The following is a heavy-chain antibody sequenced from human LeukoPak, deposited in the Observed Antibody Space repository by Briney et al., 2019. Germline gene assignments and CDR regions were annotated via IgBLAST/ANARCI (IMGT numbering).Heavy chain of an antibody. J-gene: IGHJ4*02. CDR1: GFSFSSYI. CDR2: MSYDGSDK. V-gene: IGHV3-30*18. Sequence: PGGSLRLSCAASGFSFSSYIMNWVRQAPGKGLEWVALMSYDGSDKSYADSVKGRFTISRDNSKSTLYLQMDSLRGDDAAVYYCAKAVGSISWSFDYWGQGTLVTVSS. D-gene: IGHD6-13*01. CDR3: AKAVGSISWSFDY.